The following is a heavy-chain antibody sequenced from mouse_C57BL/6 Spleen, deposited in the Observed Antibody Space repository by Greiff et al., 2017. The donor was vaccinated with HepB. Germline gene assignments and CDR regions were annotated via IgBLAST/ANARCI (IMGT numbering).Heavy chain of an antibody. Sequence: QVQLQQPGAELVKPGASVKVSCKASGYTFTSYWMHWVKQRPGQGLEWIGRIHPSDSDTNYNQKFKGKATLTVDKSSSTAYMHLSSLTSEDSAVYYCAIGVYYGSSTGFDVWGTGTTVTVSS. CDR1: GYTFTSYW. CDR3: AIGVYYGSSTGFDV. D-gene: IGHD1-1*01. J-gene: IGHJ1*03. V-gene: IGHV1-74*01. CDR2: IHPSDSDT.